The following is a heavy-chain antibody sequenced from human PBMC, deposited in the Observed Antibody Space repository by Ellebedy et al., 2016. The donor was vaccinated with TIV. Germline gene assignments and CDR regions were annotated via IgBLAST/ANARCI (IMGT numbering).Heavy chain of an antibody. D-gene: IGHD3-10*01. Sequence: PGGSLRLSCAASGFPFGTFGMHWVRQTPGKGLEWVAVISYDGSKKYYADSVMGRFTISRDNSNNTLYLQRHSLRPEDTSVYYCARDQGYGSGSFTGFDYWGQGALVTVSS. CDR1: GFPFGTFG. J-gene: IGHJ4*02. CDR2: ISYDGSKK. CDR3: ARDQGYGSGSFTGFDY. V-gene: IGHV3-30*03.